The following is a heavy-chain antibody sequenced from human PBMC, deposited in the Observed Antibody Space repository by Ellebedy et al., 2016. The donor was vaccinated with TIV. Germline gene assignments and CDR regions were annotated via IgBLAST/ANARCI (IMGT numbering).Heavy chain of an antibody. V-gene: IGHV3-21*01. CDR2: ISRSSSQK. CDR1: GFAFSNYN. CDR3: ARAGYYFDY. J-gene: IGHJ4*02. Sequence: GESLKISCVASGFAFSNYNMNWVRQAPGEGLEWVASISRSSSQKYYADSVRGRFTIYRDNAKNSLYLQMNSLRAEDTAVYYCARAGYYFDYWGQGTLVTVSS.